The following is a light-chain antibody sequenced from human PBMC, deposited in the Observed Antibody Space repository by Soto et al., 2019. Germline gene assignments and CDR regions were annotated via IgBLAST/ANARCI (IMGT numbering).Light chain of an antibody. CDR2: EVS. J-gene: IGLJ1*01. V-gene: IGLV2-14*01. CDR3: SSLTTSFTYV. Sequence: QSALTQPASVSGSPGQSVAISCTGTSSDVGAYNYISWYQQHPGKAPKLLLSEVSNRPSGVSDRFSGSKSGNTASQTISGLQAEDEADYYCSSLTTSFTYVFGTGTKLTVL. CDR1: SSDVGAYNY.